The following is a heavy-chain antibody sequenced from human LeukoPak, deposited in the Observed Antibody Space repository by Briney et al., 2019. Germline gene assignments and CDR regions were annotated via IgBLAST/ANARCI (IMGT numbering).Heavy chain of an antibody. D-gene: IGHD5-18*01. J-gene: IGHJ6*04. CDR2: ISYDGSNK. V-gene: IGHV3-30*18. CDR1: GFTLSSYG. Sequence: GGSLRLSCAASGFTLSSYGMHWVRQAPGKGLEWVAVISYDGSNKYYADSVKGRFTISRDNSKNTLYLQMNSLRAEDTAVYYCAKAFRGYSYGYYGMDVWGKGTTVTVSS. CDR3: AKAFRGYSYGYYGMDV.